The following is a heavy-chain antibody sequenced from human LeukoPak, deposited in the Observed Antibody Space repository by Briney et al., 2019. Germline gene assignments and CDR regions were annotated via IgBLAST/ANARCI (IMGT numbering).Heavy chain of an antibody. J-gene: IGHJ4*02. V-gene: IGHV1-2*02. CDR1: GYTFTGYY. Sequence: GASVKVSCKASGYTFTGYYMHWVRQAPGQGLEWMGWINPNSGGTNYAQKFQGRVTMTRDTSISTAYMELSRLRSDDTAVYYCARVGVLSYYYGSGTRAYFDYWGQGTLVTVSS. CDR2: INPNSGGT. CDR3: ARVGVLSYYYGSGTRAYFDY. D-gene: IGHD3-10*01.